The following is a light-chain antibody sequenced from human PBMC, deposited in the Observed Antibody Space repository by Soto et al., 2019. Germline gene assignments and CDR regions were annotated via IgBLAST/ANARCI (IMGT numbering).Light chain of an antibody. V-gene: IGKV1-5*03. CDR1: QSINSW. CDR2: QAY. Sequence: DIQMTQSPSTLSASVGDRVTIICRASQSINSWLAWYQQKGGKAPKLLISQAYNLDSGVPSRFSGSGYGTEFNLTISSLQPEDFATYSCKQYNSFLWTFGQGTKVDIK. CDR3: KQYNSFLWT. J-gene: IGKJ1*01.